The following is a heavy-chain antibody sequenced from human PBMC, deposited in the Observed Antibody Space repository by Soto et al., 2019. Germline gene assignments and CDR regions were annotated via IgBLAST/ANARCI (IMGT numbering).Heavy chain of an antibody. V-gene: IGHV3-7*01. CDR2: INRDGGEK. CDR1: GFTFSDSW. Sequence: VQLVESVGALVQPGGSLRLSCAVSGFTFSDSWMSWVRQTPQKGLEWVANINRDGGEKYYLGSVKGRFTISRDNAKNSLYLQMIDLRAEDTGVYYCARELIVGPAEYFLNWGQGTLVTVSS. D-gene: IGHD1-26*01. CDR3: ARELIVGPAEYFLN. J-gene: IGHJ1*01.